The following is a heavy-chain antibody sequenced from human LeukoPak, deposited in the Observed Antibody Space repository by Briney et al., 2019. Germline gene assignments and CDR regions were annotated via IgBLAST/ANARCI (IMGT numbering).Heavy chain of an antibody. Sequence: SETLSLTCTVSGGSISSSSYYWGWIRQPPGKGLEWIGSIYYSGSTYYNPSLKSRVTISLDTSKNQFPLKLSSVTAADTAVYYCAGGGCSGDTCYQFDFWGQGTLVTVSS. D-gene: IGHD2-15*01. J-gene: IGHJ4*02. CDR1: GGSISSSSYY. V-gene: IGHV4-39*06. CDR2: IYYSGST. CDR3: AGGGCSGDTCYQFDF.